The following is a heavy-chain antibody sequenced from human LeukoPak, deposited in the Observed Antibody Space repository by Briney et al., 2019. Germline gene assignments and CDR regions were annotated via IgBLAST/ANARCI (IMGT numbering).Heavy chain of an antibody. CDR2: IKQDGSET. D-gene: IGHD2/OR15-2a*01. CDR1: GFTFTTYW. V-gene: IGHV3-7*01. Sequence: GGSLRLSCTASGFTFTTYWMAWVRQAPGKGLEWVANIKQDGSETYYAESVRGRFTSSRDNAKNSLYLQMNSLRAEDTAVYFCSXXIYDKSYWGQGALVIVS. J-gene: IGHJ4*02. CDR3: SXXIYDKSY.